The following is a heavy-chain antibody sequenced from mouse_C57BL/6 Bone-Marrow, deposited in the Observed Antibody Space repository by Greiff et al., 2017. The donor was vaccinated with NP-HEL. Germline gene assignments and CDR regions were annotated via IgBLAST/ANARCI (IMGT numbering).Heavy chain of an antibody. J-gene: IGHJ4*01. CDR1: GYAFSSYW. CDR3: ARRGRDSYAMDY. D-gene: IGHD3-3*01. V-gene: IGHV1-80*01. CDR2: IYPGDGDT. Sequence: VKLVESGAELVKPGASVKISCKASGYAFSSYWMNWVKQRPGKGLEWIGQIYPGDGDTNYNGKFKGKATLTADKSSSTAYMQLSSLTSEDSAVYFCARRGRDSYAMDYWGQGTSVTVSS.